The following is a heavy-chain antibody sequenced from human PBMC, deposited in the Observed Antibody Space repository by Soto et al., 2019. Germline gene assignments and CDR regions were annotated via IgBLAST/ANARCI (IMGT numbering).Heavy chain of an antibody. J-gene: IGHJ6*02. D-gene: IGHD2-2*03. CDR2: IYYSGST. CDR1: GGSISCGDDY. CDR3: ARDGYCSSTSCYEGSNYYGMDV. V-gene: IGHV4-30-4*01. Sequence: SGTLSLTCTVSGGSISCGDDYWSWIRQPPGKGLEWIGYIYYSGSTYYNPSLKSRVTISVDTSKNQFSLKLSSVTAADTAVYYCARDGYCSSTSCYEGSNYYGMDVWGQGTTVTVS.